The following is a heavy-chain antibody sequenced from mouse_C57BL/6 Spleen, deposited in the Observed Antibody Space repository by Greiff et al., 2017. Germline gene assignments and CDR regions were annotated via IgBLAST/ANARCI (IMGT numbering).Heavy chain of an antibody. CDR1: GFTFTDYY. D-gene: IGHD2-4*01. Sequence: EVQLQQSGPELVKPWASVKISCTASGFTFTDYYMNWVKQSPGKSLEWIGVINPNNGGTSYTQKCKSKATLTVDKSSSTDYMELRSLTSEDSAVYYCARNYCDYGRYFDYWGQGTTLTVSS. J-gene: IGHJ2*01. V-gene: IGHV1-26*01. CDR3: ARNYCDYGRYFDY. CDR2: INPNNGGT.